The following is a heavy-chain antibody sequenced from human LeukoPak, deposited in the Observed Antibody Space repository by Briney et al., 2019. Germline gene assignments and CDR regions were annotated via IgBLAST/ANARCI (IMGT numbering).Heavy chain of an antibody. CDR2: IYTSGST. Sequence: PSETLSLTCTVSGGSISSYYWSWIRQPAGKGLEWIGRIYTSGSTNYNPSLKSRVTTSVDTSKNQFSLKLSSVTAADTAVYYCARGLAAGNSYYFDYWGQGTLVTVSS. CDR3: ARGLAAGNSYYFDY. V-gene: IGHV4-4*07. J-gene: IGHJ4*02. D-gene: IGHD6-13*01. CDR1: GGSISSYY.